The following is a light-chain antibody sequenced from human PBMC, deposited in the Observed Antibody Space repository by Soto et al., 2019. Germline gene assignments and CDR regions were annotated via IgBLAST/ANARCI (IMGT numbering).Light chain of an antibody. V-gene: IGLV2-14*03. CDR2: DVI. CDR1: SSDIGAFNH. J-gene: IGLJ2*01. CDR3: SSYTTTSTVV. Sequence: QSALTQPASVSDSPGQSITISCIGTSSDIGAFNHVSWHQQHPGKAPKLIIYDVINRPSGVSNRFSGSKSGNTASLTISGLQAEDEADYYCSSYTTTSTVVFGGGTKVTVL.